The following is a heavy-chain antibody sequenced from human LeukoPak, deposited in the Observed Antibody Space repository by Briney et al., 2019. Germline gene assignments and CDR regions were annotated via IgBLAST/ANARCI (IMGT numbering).Heavy chain of an antibody. CDR1: GYTFTGYY. Sequence: AAVKVSCKASGYTFTGYYMHWVRQAPGQGLEWMGWINPNSGGTNYEEKFQGRLTTTRDTSISTAYMELSRLRSDDTAVYYCARQYIAVAGTGGSWFDPWGQGTLVTVSS. J-gene: IGHJ5*02. D-gene: IGHD6-19*01. CDR3: ARQYIAVAGTGGSWFDP. V-gene: IGHV1-2*02. CDR2: INPNSGGT.